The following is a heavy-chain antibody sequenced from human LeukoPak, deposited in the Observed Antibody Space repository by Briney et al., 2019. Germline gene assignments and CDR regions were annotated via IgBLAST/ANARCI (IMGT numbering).Heavy chain of an antibody. V-gene: IGHV3-48*03. Sequence: PGGSLRLSCAASGLTFSGYDVNWVRQAPGKGLEWVSYISSSGTTIYYADSVKGRFTISRDNAKNSLYLQMNSLRAEDTALYYCATFAYWGQGTLVTVSS. CDR2: ISSSGTTI. CDR3: ATFAY. J-gene: IGHJ4*02. CDR1: GLTFSGYD. D-gene: IGHD3-10*01.